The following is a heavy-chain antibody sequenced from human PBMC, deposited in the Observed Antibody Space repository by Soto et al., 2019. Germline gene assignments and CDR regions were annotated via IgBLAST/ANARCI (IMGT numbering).Heavy chain of an antibody. Sequence: SQTLSLTCAISGDSVSSNSAAWNWIRQSPSRGLEWLGRTYYRSKWYNDYAVSVQSRITINPDTSKNQFSLQLNSVTPEDTAVYYCAREEFIAAAGRGGVRRDYYYSGLDVWGQGTMVTVSS. D-gene: IGHD6-13*01. CDR3: AREEFIAAAGRGGVRRDYYYSGLDV. CDR1: GDSVSSNSAA. V-gene: IGHV6-1*01. J-gene: IGHJ6*02. CDR2: TYYRSKWYN.